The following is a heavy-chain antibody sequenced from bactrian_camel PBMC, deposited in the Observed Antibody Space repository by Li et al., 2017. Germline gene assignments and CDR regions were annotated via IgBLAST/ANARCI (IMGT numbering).Heavy chain of an antibody. D-gene: IGHD2*01. J-gene: IGHJ7*01. CDR1: GSIYGTLC. Sequence: EVQLVESGGGSVQAGGSLRLSCASSGSIYGTLCMGWVRQAPGKEREGVAAISPASGRRYYGDSVKGRFTISRDDAKNTLYLEMNNLKPEDTAMYYCAAKTIEGSCSVVSAIDLWGTGTQVT. CDR2: ISPASGRR. V-gene: IGHV3S40*01.